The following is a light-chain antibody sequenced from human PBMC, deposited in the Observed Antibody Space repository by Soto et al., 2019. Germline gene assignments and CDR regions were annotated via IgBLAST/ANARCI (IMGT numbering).Light chain of an antibody. CDR3: QQYGSSEDKGT. CDR1: QSVSIN. Sequence: EIVMTQSPGTLSVSPGERATLSCRASQSVSINLAWYQQKPGQAPRLLIYDVSIRATGVPARFSGTGSETDFTLTISRLEPEDFAVYYCQQYGSSEDKGTFGQGTKVDIK. V-gene: IGKV3-20*01. J-gene: IGKJ1*01. CDR2: DVS.